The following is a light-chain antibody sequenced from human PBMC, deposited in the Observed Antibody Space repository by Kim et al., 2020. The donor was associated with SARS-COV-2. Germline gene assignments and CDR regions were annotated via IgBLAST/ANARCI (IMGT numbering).Light chain of an antibody. CDR2: EDN. J-gene: IGLJ2*01. Sequence: GNTVTTSSPRRHGSIASNYVQWYQQRPGSAPTTVIYEDNQRPSGVPDRFSGSIDSSSNSASLTISGLKTEDEADYYCQSYDSSTVVFGGGTQLTVL. CDR1: HGSIASNY. V-gene: IGLV6-57*03. CDR3: QSYDSSTVV.